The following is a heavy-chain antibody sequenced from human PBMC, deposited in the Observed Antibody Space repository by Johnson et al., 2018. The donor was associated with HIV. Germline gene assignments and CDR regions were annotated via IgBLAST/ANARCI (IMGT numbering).Heavy chain of an antibody. CDR3: AREGIGGGAFDI. CDR2: ISTDGNNK. CDR1: GFTFSTYG. J-gene: IGHJ3*02. Sequence: QMMLVESGGGVVQPGRSLRLSCAASGFTFSTYGMHWVRQTPGKGLEWVALISTDGNNKYYVDSVKGRFTISRDNSKNTLYLQMNSLRAEDTAVYYCAREGIGGGAFDIWGQGTMVTVSS. V-gene: IGHV3-30*03.